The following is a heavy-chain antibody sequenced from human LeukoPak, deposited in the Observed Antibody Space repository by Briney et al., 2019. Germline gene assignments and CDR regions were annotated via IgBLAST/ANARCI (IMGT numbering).Heavy chain of an antibody. CDR3: ARSYGNKWNDDLFDY. J-gene: IGHJ4*02. CDR2: ISGNINYI. Sequence: GGSLRHSRVASGFTLYTFFVNWVRQAPGEGLEGVSSISGNINYISDADSVKGRFTISRDKAKNPLYLQIHSLRAEDTAVYYRARSYGNKWNDDLFDYGGEGTLVTVSS. V-gene: IGHV3-21*01. D-gene: IGHD1-1*01. CDR1: GFTLYTFF.